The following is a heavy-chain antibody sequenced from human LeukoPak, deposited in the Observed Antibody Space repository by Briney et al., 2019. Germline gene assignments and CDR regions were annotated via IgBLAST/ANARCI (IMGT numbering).Heavy chain of an antibody. J-gene: IGHJ4*02. CDR2: INWNGGST. V-gene: IGHV3-20*04. Sequence: GGSLRLSCAASGFTFDDYGMSWVRQAPRRGLEGVSAINWNGGSTAYADSVKGRFTISRDNAKNSLYLQMNSLRAEDTALYYCARLRTSGSLGPSDYWGQGTLVTVSS. CDR3: ARLRTSGSLGPSDY. CDR1: GFTFDDYG. D-gene: IGHD6-19*01.